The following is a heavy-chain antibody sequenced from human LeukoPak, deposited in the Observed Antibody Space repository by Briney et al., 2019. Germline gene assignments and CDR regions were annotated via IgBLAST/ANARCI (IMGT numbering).Heavy chain of an antibody. Sequence: SETLSLTCTVSGGSISNYYWSWIRQPPGKGLEWIGYIYYSGSTNYNPSLKSRVTILVDTSKNQFSLKLSSVTAADTAVYYCARSVSRHCTSTSCYLNWFDPWGQGTLATVSS. CDR2: IYYSGST. V-gene: IGHV4-59*01. J-gene: IGHJ5*02. CDR1: GGSISNYY. D-gene: IGHD2-2*01. CDR3: ARSVSRHCTSTSCYLNWFDP.